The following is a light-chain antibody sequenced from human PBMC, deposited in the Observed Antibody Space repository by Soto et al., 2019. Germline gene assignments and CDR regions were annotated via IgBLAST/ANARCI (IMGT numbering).Light chain of an antibody. CDR1: QSVSSSY. J-gene: IGKJ4*01. V-gene: IGKV3-20*01. Sequence: EIVLTQSPGALSLYPGERATLSCRASQSVSSSYLAWYQQKPGQAPRLLIYGASSRATGIPDRFSGSGSGTDFTLTISRLEPEDFAVYYCQQYGSSPPELTFGGGTKVDIK. CDR3: QQYGSSPPELT. CDR2: GAS.